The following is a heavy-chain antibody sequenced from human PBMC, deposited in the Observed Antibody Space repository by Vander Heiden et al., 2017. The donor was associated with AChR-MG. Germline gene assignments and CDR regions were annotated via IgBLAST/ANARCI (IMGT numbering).Heavy chain of an antibody. D-gene: IGHD6-13*01. CDR2: ISGSGGST. Sequence: EVQLLESGGGLVQPGGSLRLSCAASGFTFSRYAMSWVRQAPGKGLEWVSAISGSGGSTYYADSVKGRFTISRDNSKNTLYLQMNSLRAEDTAVYYCAKDLYSSSWYNWFDPWGQGTLVTVSS. CDR3: AKDLYSSSWYNWFDP. J-gene: IGHJ5*02. V-gene: IGHV3-23*01. CDR1: GFTFSRYA.